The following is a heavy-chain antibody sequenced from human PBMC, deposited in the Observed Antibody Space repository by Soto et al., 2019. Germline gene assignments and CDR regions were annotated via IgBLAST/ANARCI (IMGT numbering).Heavy chain of an antibody. D-gene: IGHD1-7*01. CDR2: MNPNSGNT. V-gene: IGHV1-8*01. J-gene: IGHJ6*03. CDR1: GYTFTSYD. CDR3: ARANNWNYLWYYYYYMDV. Sequence: GASVKVSCKASGYTFTSYDINWVRQATGQGLEWMRWMNPNSGNTGYAQKFQGRVTMTRNTSISTAYMELSSLRSEDTAVYYCARANNWNYLWYYYYYMDVWGKGTTVTVSS.